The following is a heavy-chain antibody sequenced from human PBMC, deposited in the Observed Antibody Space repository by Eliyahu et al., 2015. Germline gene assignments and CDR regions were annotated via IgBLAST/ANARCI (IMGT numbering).Heavy chain of an antibody. D-gene: IGHD3-10*01. V-gene: IGHV3-11*01. J-gene: IGHJ4*02. Sequence: QVQLVESGGGLVKPGGSLXLXCXASGFXFSXXXLRWIRQAPGKGLEWVSYISSSGSTIYYADSVKGRFTISRDNAKNSLYLQMNSLRAEDTAVYYCAPWAYYYGPGSPKGLFDYWGQGTLVTVSS. CDR1: GFXFSXXX. CDR3: APWAYYYGPGSPKGLFDY. CDR2: ISSSGSTI.